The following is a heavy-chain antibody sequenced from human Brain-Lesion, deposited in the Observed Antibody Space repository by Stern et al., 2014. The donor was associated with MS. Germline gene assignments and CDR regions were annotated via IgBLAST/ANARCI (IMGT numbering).Heavy chain of an antibody. CDR2: FDLDDGET. Sequence: QVHLEESGAEVKKPGASVKVSCKVSGYTLTELSMHWGRQAPRQGLERMGGFDLDDGETIYAQKIQCRVTMTEDTSTDTAYMKLSSLRSEDTAVYYCATLSPGAGGNYYRHFDYWGQGTLVTVSS. D-gene: IGHD1-26*01. V-gene: IGHV1-24*01. J-gene: IGHJ4*02. CDR1: GYTLTELS. CDR3: ATLSPGAGGNYYRHFDY.